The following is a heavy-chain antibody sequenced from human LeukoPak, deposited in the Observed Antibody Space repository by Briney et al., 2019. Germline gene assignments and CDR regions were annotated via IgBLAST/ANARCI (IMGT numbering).Heavy chain of an antibody. Sequence: PSETLSLTCTVSGGSISGYHWSWIRQPPGKGLEWIGNIYYSGSTNYNPSLKSRVTISVDTSKNQFSLKLSSVTAADTAMYYCARSTVTAAPLFYWGQGTLVTVSS. D-gene: IGHD4-17*01. J-gene: IGHJ4*02. CDR1: GGSISGYH. CDR2: IYYSGST. V-gene: IGHV4-59*01. CDR3: ARSTVTAAPLFY.